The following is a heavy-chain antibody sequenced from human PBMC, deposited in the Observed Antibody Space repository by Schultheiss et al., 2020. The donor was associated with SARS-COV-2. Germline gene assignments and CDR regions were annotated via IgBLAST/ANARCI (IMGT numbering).Heavy chain of an antibody. Sequence: GGSLRLSCAASGFAFSSYVMSWVRQAPGKGLEWVAVISYDGSNKYYADSVKGRFTISRDNSKNTLYLQMNSLRAEDTAVYYCARAMESDSSSWSPYYYYGMDVWGQGTTVTVSS. CDR2: ISYDGSNK. D-gene: IGHD6-13*01. V-gene: IGHV3-30*03. J-gene: IGHJ6*02. CDR1: GFAFSSYV. CDR3: ARAMESDSSSWSPYYYYGMDV.